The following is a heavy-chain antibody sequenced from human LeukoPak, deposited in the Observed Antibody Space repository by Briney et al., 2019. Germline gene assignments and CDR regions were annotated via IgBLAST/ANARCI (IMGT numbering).Heavy chain of an antibody. V-gene: IGHV1-18*01. CDR3: ARGGTYYPCIDY. D-gene: IGHD1-26*01. CDR1: GYAFTTTY. Sequence: ASVKVSCKASGYAFTTTYINWVRQAPGQGLEWMGRISAYNGCTSYAQKFQGRVAMTTDSSTSIAYMDLASLTSDDTAVYYCARGGTYYPCIDYWGQGTLVTVSS. CDR2: ISAYNGCT. J-gene: IGHJ4*02.